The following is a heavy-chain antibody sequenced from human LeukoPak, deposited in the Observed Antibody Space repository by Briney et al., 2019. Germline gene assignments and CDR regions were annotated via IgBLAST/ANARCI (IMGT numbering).Heavy chain of an antibody. J-gene: IGHJ3*02. CDR3: ARVARLRNDAFDI. CDR1: GGSISSGGYY. Sequence: PSQTLSLTCTVSGGSISSGGYYWSWIRQPPGKGLEWIGYIYHSGSTYYNPSLKSRVTISVDTSKNQFSLKLSSVTAADTAVYYCARVARLRNDAFDIWGQGTMVTVSS. V-gene: IGHV4-30-2*01. CDR2: IYHSGST. D-gene: IGHD4-17*01.